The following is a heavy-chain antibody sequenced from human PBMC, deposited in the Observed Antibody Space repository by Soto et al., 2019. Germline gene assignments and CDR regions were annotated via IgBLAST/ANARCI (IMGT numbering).Heavy chain of an antibody. CDR1: GGTFSSYT. CDR2: IIPILGIA. J-gene: IGHJ4*02. Sequence: GASVKVSCKASGGTFSSYTISWVRQAPGQGLEWMGRIIPILGIANYAQKFQGRVTITADESTSTAYMELSSLRSEDTAVYYCARATRRNYDSPFWGQGTLVTVSS. D-gene: IGHD3-22*01. V-gene: IGHV1-69*02. CDR3: ARATRRNYDSPF.